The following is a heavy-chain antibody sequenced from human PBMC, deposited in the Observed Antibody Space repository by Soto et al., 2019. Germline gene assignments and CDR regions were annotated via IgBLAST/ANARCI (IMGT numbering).Heavy chain of an antibody. CDR3: AKDPNGDYVGAFDS. CDR2: ISGSGAGT. V-gene: IGHV3-23*01. D-gene: IGHD4-17*01. J-gene: IGHJ4*02. Sequence: PGGSLRLSCAASGFTFSIHAMTWVRQAPGKGLEWVSGISGSGAGTYYAHSVKGRFTISRDNAKNTVFLQMNSLRADDTAVYYCAKDPNGDYVGAFDSWGQGTLVTVSS. CDR1: GFTFSIHA.